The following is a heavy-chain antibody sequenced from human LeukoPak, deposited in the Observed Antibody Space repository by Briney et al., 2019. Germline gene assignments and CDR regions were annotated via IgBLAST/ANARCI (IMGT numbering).Heavy chain of an antibody. CDR3: TTDRFWSGYYLWSGKTNNWFDP. J-gene: IGHJ5*02. CDR1: GFTVSSNY. V-gene: IGHV3-15*01. CDR2: IKSKTDGGTT. Sequence: GGSLRLSCAASGFTVSSNYMSWVRQAPGKGLEWVGRIKSKTDGGTTDYAAPVKGRFTTSRDDSKNTLYLQMNSLKTEDTAVYYCTTDRFWSGYYLWSGKTNNWFDPWGQGTLVTVSS. D-gene: IGHD3-3*01.